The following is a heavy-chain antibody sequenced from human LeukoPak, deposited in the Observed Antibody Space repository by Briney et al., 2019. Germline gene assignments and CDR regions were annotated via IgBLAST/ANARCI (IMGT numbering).Heavy chain of an antibody. D-gene: IGHD3-3*01. CDR1: GGSFGGYY. J-gene: IGHJ5*02. CDR3: ARGRSNYDFWGGQNWFDP. V-gene: IGHV4-34*01. CDR2: IKRSGST. Sequence: KASETLSLTCAVYGGSFGGYYWSWIRQPPGKGLEWIGEIKRSGSTDYNPSLKSRVIISVDTSTNQFSLKLSSVTAADTAVYYCARGRSNYDFWGGQNWFDPWGQGTLVTVSS.